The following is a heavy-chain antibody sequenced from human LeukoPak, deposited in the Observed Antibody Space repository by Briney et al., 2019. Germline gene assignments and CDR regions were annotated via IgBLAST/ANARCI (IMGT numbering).Heavy chain of an antibody. D-gene: IGHD3-22*01. CDR3: ARDRNYYDSSGYYQLTRNDAFDI. CDR2: IYSGGST. CDR1: GFTVSSNY. Sequence: GGSLRLSCAASGFTVSSNYMSWVRQAPGKGLEWVSVIYSGGSTYYADSVKGRFTISRDNSKNTLYLQMNSLRAEDTAVYYCARDRNYYDSSGYYQLTRNDAFDIWGQGTMVTVSS. V-gene: IGHV3-53*01. J-gene: IGHJ3*02.